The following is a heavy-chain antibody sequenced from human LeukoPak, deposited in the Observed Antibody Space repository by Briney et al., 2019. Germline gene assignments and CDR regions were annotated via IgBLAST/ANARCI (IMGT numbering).Heavy chain of an antibody. D-gene: IGHD3/OR15-3a*01. V-gene: IGHV1-46*01. CDR2: VRPSSGNT. J-gene: IGHJ4*02. Sequence: ASVSVSCKASGYIFTNHYIDWVRQAPAPGMERMGIVRPSSGNTVYTPEFQGRVTMTRNMSTSTAYMELSSLTSEDTAVYYCVREPPESYYFDYWGQGTLVTVSS. CDR1: GYIFTNHY. CDR3: VREPPESYYFDY.